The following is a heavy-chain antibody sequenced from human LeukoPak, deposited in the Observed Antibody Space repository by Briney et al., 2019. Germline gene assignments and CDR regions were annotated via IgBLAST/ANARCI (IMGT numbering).Heavy chain of an antibody. D-gene: IGHD6-13*01. V-gene: IGHV1-24*01. CDR2: FDPEDGET. J-gene: IGHJ4*02. Sequence: ASVKVSCKVSGYTLTELSMHWVRQAPGKGLEWMGGFDPEDGETIYAQKFQGRVTMTEDTSTDTAYMELSSLRSEDTAVYYCGRDRIAAQNMSPCDYWGQGTLVTVSS. CDR3: GRDRIAAQNMSPCDY. CDR1: GYTLTELS.